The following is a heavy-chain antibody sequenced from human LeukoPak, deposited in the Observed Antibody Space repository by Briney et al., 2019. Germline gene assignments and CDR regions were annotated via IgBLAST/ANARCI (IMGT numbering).Heavy chain of an antibody. CDR2: IYHSGST. CDR1: GGSISSGGYS. V-gene: IGHV4-30-2*01. Sequence: PSETLSLICAVSGGSISSGGYSWRWIRQPPGKGLEWIGYIYHSGSTYYNPSLKSRVTISVDRSKNQFSLKLSSVTAADTAVYYCARTLWSRFDYWGQGTLVTVSS. CDR3: ARTLWSRFDY. J-gene: IGHJ4*02. D-gene: IGHD5-18*01.